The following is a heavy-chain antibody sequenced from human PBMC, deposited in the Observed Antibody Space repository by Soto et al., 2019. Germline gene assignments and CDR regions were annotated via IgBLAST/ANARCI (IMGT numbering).Heavy chain of an antibody. CDR1: GGHFKNYR. CDR3: ARESAAVGFHF. V-gene: IGHV1-69*12. Sequence: QVQLVQSGAEVKKPGSSVRVSCKTSGGHFKNYRLSWVRQAPGRGLEWMGGIVPSFGMANYGQIFQGRVTITADESTVTVYMELSSLKYDDTAIYYCARESAAVGFHFWGQGTLVTVSS. D-gene: IGHD6-13*01. CDR2: IVPSFGMA. J-gene: IGHJ4*02.